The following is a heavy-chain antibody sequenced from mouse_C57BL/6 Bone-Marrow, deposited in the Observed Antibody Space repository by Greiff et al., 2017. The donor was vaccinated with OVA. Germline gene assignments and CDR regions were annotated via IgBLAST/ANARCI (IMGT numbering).Heavy chain of an antibody. CDR3: TRSRQGWFAY. V-gene: IGHV14-4*01. Sequence: EVKLVESGAELVRPGASVKLSCTASGFNIKDDYMHWVKQRPEQGLEWIGWIDPENGDTEYASKFQGKATITADTSSNTAYLQLSSLTSEDTAVYYCTRSRQGWFAYWGQGTLVTVSA. J-gene: IGHJ3*01. D-gene: IGHD2-4*01. CDR1: GFNIKDDY. CDR2: IDPENGDT.